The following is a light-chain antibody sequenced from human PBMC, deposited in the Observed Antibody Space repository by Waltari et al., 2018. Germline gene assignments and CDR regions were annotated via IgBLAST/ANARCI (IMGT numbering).Light chain of an antibody. Sequence: QSVLTQPASVSGSPGPSIPIPCTATSSDIGGYNYVSWYQHHPGKAPKLMIYDVSRWPSGVSHRFSGSKSGNTASLTISGLQAEDEAHYYCTSYTSTNTVIFGGGTKVTVL. CDR1: SSDIGGYNY. CDR3: TSYTSTNTVI. V-gene: IGLV2-14*03. J-gene: IGLJ2*01. CDR2: DVS.